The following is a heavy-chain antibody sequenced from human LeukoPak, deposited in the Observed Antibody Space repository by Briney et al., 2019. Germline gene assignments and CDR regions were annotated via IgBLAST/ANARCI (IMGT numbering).Heavy chain of an antibody. CDR2: ISWNSGSI. CDR3: ASRSSVAGTGPG. CDR1: GFTFDDYA. J-gene: IGHJ4*02. D-gene: IGHD6-13*01. Sequence: GGSLRLSCAASGFTFDDYAMHWVRQAPGKGLEWVSGISWNSGSIGYADSVKGRFTISRDNAKNSLYLQMNNLRAEDTAVYYCASRSSVAGTGPGWGQGTLVTVSS. V-gene: IGHV3-9*01.